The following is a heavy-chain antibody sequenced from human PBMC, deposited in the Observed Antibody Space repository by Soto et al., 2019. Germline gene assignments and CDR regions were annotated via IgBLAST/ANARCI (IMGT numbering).Heavy chain of an antibody. Sequence: SETLSLTCAVSSGSISSSDWWSWVRQPPGKGLEWIGEIYHSGSTNYNPSLKSRVTILVDKSKNQFSLKLSSVTAADTAVYYCVRAQYQSSSTPFDYWGQGTLVTVSS. CDR2: IYHSGST. J-gene: IGHJ4*02. CDR1: SGSISSSDW. V-gene: IGHV4-4*02. D-gene: IGHD6-6*01. CDR3: VRAQYQSSSTPFDY.